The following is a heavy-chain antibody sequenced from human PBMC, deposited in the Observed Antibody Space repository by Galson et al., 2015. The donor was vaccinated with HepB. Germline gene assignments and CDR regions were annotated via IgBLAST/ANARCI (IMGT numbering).Heavy chain of an antibody. V-gene: IGHV1-2*04. Sequence: SVKVSCKASGYTFTGYYMHWVRQAPGQGLEWMGWINPNSGGTNYAQKFQGWVTMTRDTSISTAYMELSRLRSDDTAVYYCARDIVVVPAAIGGGRYYYYGMDAWGQGTTVTVSS. CDR3: ARDIVVVPAAIGGGRYYYYGMDA. CDR2: INPNSGGT. D-gene: IGHD2-2*02. J-gene: IGHJ6*02. CDR1: GYTFTGYY.